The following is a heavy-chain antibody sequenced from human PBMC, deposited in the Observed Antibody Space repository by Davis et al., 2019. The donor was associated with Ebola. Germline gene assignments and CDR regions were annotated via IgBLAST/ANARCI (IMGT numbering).Heavy chain of an antibody. CDR1: LFTFCSYG. J-gene: IGHJ6*02. D-gene: IGHD2-15*01. CDR2: IWYDGSNK. V-gene: IGHV3-33*01. CDR3: ARDESVVVAATLLYYYYGMDV. Sequence: GESLKISCAASLFTFCSYGMHWVRQAPGKGLEWVAVIWYDGSNKYYADSVKGRFTISRDNSKNTLYLQMISLRAEDTAVYYCARDESVVVAATLLYYYYGMDVWGQGTTVTVSS.